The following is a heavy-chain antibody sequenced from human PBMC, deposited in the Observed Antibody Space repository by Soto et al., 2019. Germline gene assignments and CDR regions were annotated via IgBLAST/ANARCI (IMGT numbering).Heavy chain of an antibody. D-gene: IGHD6-19*01. J-gene: IGHJ4*02. V-gene: IGHV4-39*01. CDR1: GGSISTSSYY. CDR3: ARQHDNAVAGFIDY. Sequence: SETLSLTCTVSGGSISTSSYYWGWIRQPPGKGLEWIGSIYYSGSTYYNPSLKSRVTISVDTSKNQFSLKLSSVTAADTAVYYCARQHDNAVAGFIDYWGQRTLVTVSS. CDR2: IYYSGST.